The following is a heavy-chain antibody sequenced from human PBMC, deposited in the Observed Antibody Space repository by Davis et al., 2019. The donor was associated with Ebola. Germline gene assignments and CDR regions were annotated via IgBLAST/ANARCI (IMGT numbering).Heavy chain of an antibody. V-gene: IGHV1-69*13. D-gene: IGHD4-17*01. CDR2: IIPIFGTA. Sequence: SVKVSCKASGYTFSSYAISWVRQAPGQGLEWMGGIIPIFGTANYAQKFQGRVTITADESTSTAYMGLSSLRSEDTAVYYCARHLYGDYVFDYWGQGTLVTVSS. J-gene: IGHJ4*02. CDR3: ARHLYGDYVFDY. CDR1: GYTFSSYA.